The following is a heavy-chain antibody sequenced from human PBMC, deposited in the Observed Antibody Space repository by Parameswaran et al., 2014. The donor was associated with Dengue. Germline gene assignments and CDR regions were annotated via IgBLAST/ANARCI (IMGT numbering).Heavy chain of an antibody. D-gene: IGHD3-22*01. J-gene: IGHJ4*02. Sequence: WVRQAPGQGLEWMGGIIPILGTANYAQKFQGRVTITADESTSTAYMELSSLRSEDTAVYYCARGGYYDSSGYSVADYWGQGTLVTVSS. CDR2: IIPILGTA. CDR3: ARGGYYDSSGYSVADY. V-gene: IGHV1-69*01.